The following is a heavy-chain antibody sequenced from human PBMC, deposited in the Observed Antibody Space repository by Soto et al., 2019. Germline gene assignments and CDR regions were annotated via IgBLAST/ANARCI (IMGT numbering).Heavy chain of an antibody. CDR2: ISTDGSSA. Sequence: GGSLRLSCAASGFTFSSYWMHWVRQAPGRGLVWVSRISTDGSSADYADSVKGRFTISRDNAKNTMYLQMNSLRAEDTAVYYCASLYGDSVEGISSNWGQGTLVTVSS. CDR1: GFTFSSYW. D-gene: IGHD4-17*01. J-gene: IGHJ4*02. V-gene: IGHV3-74*01. CDR3: ASLYGDSVEGISSN.